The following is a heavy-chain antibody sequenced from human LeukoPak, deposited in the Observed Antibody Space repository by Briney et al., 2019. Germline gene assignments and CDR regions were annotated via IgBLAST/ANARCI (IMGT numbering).Heavy chain of an antibody. V-gene: IGHV4-34*01. CDR3: ARGNRRDNWNDPVIAFDI. D-gene: IGHD1-1*01. CDR1: GGSFSGYY. J-gene: IGHJ3*02. Sequence: SETLSLTCAVYGGSFSGYYWNWIRQPPGKGLEWIGEINHSGSTNYNPSLKRRVTISIDTSKNQFSLKVRFVTAADTAVYYCARGNRRDNWNDPVIAFDIWGQGTMVTVSS. CDR2: INHSGST.